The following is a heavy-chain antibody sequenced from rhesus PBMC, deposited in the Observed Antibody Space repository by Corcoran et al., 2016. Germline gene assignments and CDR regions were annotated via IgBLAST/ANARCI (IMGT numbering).Heavy chain of an antibody. V-gene: IGHV4-127*01. CDR3: ASLASSGVSFEF. D-gene: IGHD6-25*01. CDR1: GYSISSGYG. CDR2: IYGGSGST. J-gene: IGHJ1*01. Sequence: QVQLQESGPGLVKPSETLSLTCAVSGYSISSGYGWGWIRQPPGKGLAWIGQIYGGSGSTYYNPSRKRRVTVSKDTSKNRFSLKLSAVTAADTAVYYCASLASSGVSFEFWGQGALVTVSS.